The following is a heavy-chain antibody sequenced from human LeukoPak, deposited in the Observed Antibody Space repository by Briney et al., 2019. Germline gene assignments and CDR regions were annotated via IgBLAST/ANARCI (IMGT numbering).Heavy chain of an antibody. Sequence: GASVKVSCKASGYTFTSYGISWVRQAPGQGVEWMGWISAYNGNTNYAQKLQGRVTMTTDTSTSTAYMELRSLRSDDTAVYYCARGYCSSTTCYYYYYMDVWGKGTTVTVSS. CDR2: ISAYNGNT. J-gene: IGHJ6*03. CDR3: ARGYCSSTTCYYYYYMDV. CDR1: GYTFTSYG. V-gene: IGHV1-18*01. D-gene: IGHD2-2*01.